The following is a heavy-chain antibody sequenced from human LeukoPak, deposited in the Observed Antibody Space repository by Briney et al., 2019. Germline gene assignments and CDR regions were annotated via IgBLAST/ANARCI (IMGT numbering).Heavy chain of an antibody. CDR3: ARDPVEMATISY. CDR2: ISAYNGNT. D-gene: IGHD5-24*01. V-gene: IGHV1-18*01. Sequence: ASVKVSCKASGYTFTSYGISWVGQAPGQGREWMGWISAYNGNTNYAHKLQGRVTMTTDTSTSTAYMELRSLRSDDTAVYYCARDPVEMATISYWGQGTLVTVSS. CDR1: GYTFTSYG. J-gene: IGHJ4*02.